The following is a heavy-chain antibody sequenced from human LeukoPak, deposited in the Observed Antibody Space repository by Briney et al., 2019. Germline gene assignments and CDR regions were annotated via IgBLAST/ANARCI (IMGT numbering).Heavy chain of an antibody. V-gene: IGHV3-66*01. CDR2: IYSGGST. CDR1: GFTVSSNY. CDR3: ARESVDYGTITGYGMDV. J-gene: IGHJ6*02. Sequence: GGSLRLSGAASGFTVSSNYMSWVRQAPGKGLEWVSVIYSGGSTYYADSVKGRFTISRDNSKNTLYLQMNSLRAEDTAVYYCARESVDYGTITGYGMDVWGRGTTVTVSS. D-gene: IGHD4-17*01.